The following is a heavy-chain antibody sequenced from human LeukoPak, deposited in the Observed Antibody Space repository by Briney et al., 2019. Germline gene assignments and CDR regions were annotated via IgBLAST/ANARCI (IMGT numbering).Heavy chain of an antibody. D-gene: IGHD1-26*01. CDR1: CGSIRSYY. CDR3: ARVVVGATYNWFDP. V-gene: IGHV4-59*01. J-gene: IGHJ5*02. Sequence: PETLSLTCTVSCGSIRSYYWSWIRQPPGKGLEWLGYIYYTGSTNYNPSLKSRVTISVDTSKNQFSLKLSSVTAADTAVYYCARVVVGATYNWFDPWGQGTLVTVSS. CDR2: IYYTGST.